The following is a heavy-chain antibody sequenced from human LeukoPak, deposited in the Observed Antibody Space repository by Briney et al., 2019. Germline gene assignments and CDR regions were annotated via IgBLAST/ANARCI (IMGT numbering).Heavy chain of an antibody. CDR1: GGSFSGYY. D-gene: IGHD3-10*01. J-gene: IGHJ4*02. CDR3: ERGVGEHVSGSYYGY. CDR2: INHSGST. V-gene: IGHV4-34*01. Sequence: SETLSLTCAVYGGSFSGYYWSWIRQPPGKGLEWIGEINHSGSTNYNPSLKSRVTLSVDTSKNHFSLKLSSVTAADAAVYYCERGVGEHVSGSYYGYWGQGTLVDVSS.